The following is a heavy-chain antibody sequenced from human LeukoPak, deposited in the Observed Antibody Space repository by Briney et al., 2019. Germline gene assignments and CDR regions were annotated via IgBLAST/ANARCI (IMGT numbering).Heavy chain of an antibody. J-gene: IGHJ4*02. CDR3: ARVSCTNGVCYNYFDY. CDR2: ISGSGGST. CDR1: GFTFSSYA. V-gene: IGHV3-23*01. D-gene: IGHD2-8*01. Sequence: PGGSLRLSCAASGFTFSSYAMSWVRQAPGKGLEWVSAISGSGGSTYYADSVKGRFTISRDNAKNSLYLQMNSLRAEDTAVYYCARVSCTNGVCYNYFDYWGQGTLVTVSS.